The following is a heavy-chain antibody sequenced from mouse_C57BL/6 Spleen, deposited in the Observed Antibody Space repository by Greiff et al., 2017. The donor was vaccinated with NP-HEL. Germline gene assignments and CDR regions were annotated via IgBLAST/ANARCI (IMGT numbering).Heavy chain of an antibody. CDR3: ARGGITTVVALYYYAMDY. D-gene: IGHD1-1*01. CDR1: GYTFTSYW. CDR2: IDPNSGGT. Sequence: QVQLQQSGAELVKPGASVKLSCKASGYTFTSYWMHWVKQRPGRGLEWIGRIDPNSGGTKYNEKFKSKATLTVDTPSSTAYMQLSSLTSADSAGYYCARGGITTVVALYYYAMDYWGQGTSVTVSS. J-gene: IGHJ4*01. V-gene: IGHV1-72*01.